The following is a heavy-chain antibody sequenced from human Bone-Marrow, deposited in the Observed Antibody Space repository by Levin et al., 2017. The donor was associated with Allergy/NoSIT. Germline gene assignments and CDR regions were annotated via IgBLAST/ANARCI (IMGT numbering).Heavy chain of an antibody. V-gene: IGHV4-39*01. J-gene: IGHJ3*02. CDR3: ARKQWLPYSGAFDI. CDR2: IYYSGST. CDR1: GGSISSSSYY. D-gene: IGHD6-19*01. Sequence: SETLSLTCTVSGGSISSSSYYWGWIRQPPGKGLEWIGSIYYSGSTYYNPSLKSRVTISVDTSKNQFSLKLSSVTAADTAVYYCARKQWLPYSGAFDIWGQGTMVTVSS.